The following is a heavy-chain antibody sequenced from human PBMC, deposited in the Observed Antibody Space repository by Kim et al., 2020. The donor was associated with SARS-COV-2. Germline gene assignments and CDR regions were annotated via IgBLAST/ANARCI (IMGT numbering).Heavy chain of an antibody. CDR3: ARWGYQWLAD. Sequence: GESLKISCAASGFTFSSYGFHWVRQAPGKGLQWVAFISHDGSNKNYGESVKGRFSVSRDNPKNTLYLQMDSLRIEDTAVYYCARWGYQWLADWGQGTLVTVSS. CDR1: GFTFSSYG. CDR2: ISHDGSNK. V-gene: IGHV3-30*03. J-gene: IGHJ4*02. D-gene: IGHD6-19*01.